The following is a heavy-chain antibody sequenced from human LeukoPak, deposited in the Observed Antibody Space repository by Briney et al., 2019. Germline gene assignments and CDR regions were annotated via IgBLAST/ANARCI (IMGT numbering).Heavy chain of an antibody. D-gene: IGHD5-18*01. V-gene: IGHV3-74*01. CDR2: INSDGGIT. Sequence: GGSLRLSCAASGFTFTTYWMYWVRQAPGKGLVWVSHINSDGGITSYADSVKGRFTISRDNAKNTLYLQMNSLRAEDTAVYYCARDAVDTANAVWGQGTTVTVSS. CDR3: ARDAVDTANAV. J-gene: IGHJ6*02. CDR1: GFTFTTYW.